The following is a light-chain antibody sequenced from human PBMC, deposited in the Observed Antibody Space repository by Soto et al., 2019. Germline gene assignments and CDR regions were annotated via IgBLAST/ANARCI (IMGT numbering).Light chain of an antibody. Sequence: ETVMTQSPATLSVSLGERATRSSRASQSVNTNLAWYQQKPGQAPRLLIDGASIRATGVSARFSGSGSGTDFTLTISSLQPEDFAVYFCQQYKNWPPVTFGGGTKVDIK. J-gene: IGKJ4*01. CDR3: QQYKNWPPVT. CDR2: GAS. V-gene: IGKV3-15*01. CDR1: QSVNTN.